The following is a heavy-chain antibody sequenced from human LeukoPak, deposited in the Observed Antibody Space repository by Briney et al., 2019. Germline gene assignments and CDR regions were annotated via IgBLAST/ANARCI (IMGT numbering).Heavy chain of an antibody. D-gene: IGHD6-13*01. CDR1: GFTFSSYA. CDR3: ASPPCSWDYYFDY. Sequence: GRSLRLSCAAPGFTFSSYAMHWVRQAPGKGLEWVAVISYDGSNKYYADSVKGRFTISRDNSKNTLYLQMNSLRAEDTAVYYCASPPCSWDYYFDYWGQGTLVTVSS. CDR2: ISYDGSNK. V-gene: IGHV3-30*01. J-gene: IGHJ4*02.